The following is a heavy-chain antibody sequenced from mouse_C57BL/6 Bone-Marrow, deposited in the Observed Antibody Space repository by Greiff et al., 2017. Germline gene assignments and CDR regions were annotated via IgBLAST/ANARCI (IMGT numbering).Heavy chain of an antibody. CDR2: ISSGSSTI. J-gene: IGHJ3*01. Sequence: EVKVVESGGGLVKPGGSLKLSCAASGFTFSDYGLHWVRQAPEKGLEWVAYISSGSSTIYYADTVKGRFTISRDNAKNTLFLQMTSLRSEDTAMYYCARPFYGSSYEFAYWGQGTLVTVSA. CDR1: GFTFSDYG. V-gene: IGHV5-17*01. D-gene: IGHD1-1*01. CDR3: ARPFYGSSYEFAY.